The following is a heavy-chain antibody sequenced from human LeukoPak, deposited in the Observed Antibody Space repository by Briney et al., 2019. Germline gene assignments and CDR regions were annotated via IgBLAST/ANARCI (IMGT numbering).Heavy chain of an antibody. CDR3: ASPRRLQSVYYYYYMDV. D-gene: IGHD5-24*01. Sequence: PGGFLRLSCAASGFTFSSYAMSWVRQAPGKGLEWVANIKQDGSEKYYVDSVKGRFTISRDNAKNSLYLQMNSLRAEDTAVYYCASPRRLQSVYYYYYMDVWGKGTTVTVSS. J-gene: IGHJ6*03. CDR1: GFTFSSYA. V-gene: IGHV3-7*01. CDR2: IKQDGSEK.